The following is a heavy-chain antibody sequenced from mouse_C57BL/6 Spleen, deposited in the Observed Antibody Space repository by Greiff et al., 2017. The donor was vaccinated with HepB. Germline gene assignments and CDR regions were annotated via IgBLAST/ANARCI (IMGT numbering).Heavy chain of an antibody. CDR3: ARYRAIITVVARNWYFDV. V-gene: IGHV1-80*01. CDR2: IYPGDGDT. J-gene: IGHJ1*03. CDR1: GYAFSSYW. D-gene: IGHD1-1*01. Sequence: QVQLQQPGAELVKPGASVKISCKASGYAFSSYWMNWVKQRPGKGLEWIGQIYPGDGDTNYNGKFKGKATLTADKSSSTAYMQLSSLTSEDSAVYFCARYRAIITVVARNWYFDVWGTGTTVTVSS.